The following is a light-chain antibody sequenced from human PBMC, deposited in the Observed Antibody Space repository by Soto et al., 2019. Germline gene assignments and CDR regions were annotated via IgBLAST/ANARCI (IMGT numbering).Light chain of an antibody. CDR2: GAS. CDR3: QKYNNWPPELT. J-gene: IGKJ4*01. CDR1: QSVSSN. V-gene: IGKV3-15*01. Sequence: EIVMTQSPATLSVSPGERATLSCRASQSVSSNLAWYQQKPGQAPRLLIYGASTRATGIPARFSGSGSGTEFTLTISSLQSEDFAVYYCQKYNNWPPELTFGGGTKVDIK.